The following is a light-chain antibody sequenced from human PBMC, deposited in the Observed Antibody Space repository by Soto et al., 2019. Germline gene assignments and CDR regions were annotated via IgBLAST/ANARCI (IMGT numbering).Light chain of an antibody. CDR1: QTISTW. Sequence: DIQGTQSPPTLSASVGDRVTIACRASQTISTWMAWYQQKPGKAPKLLVYDASTLQSGVASRFSGSGSGTEFTLIISGLQPDDSATYVCQQADSFPITFGQGTRLEIK. CDR2: DAS. V-gene: IGKV1-5*01. CDR3: QQADSFPIT. J-gene: IGKJ5*01.